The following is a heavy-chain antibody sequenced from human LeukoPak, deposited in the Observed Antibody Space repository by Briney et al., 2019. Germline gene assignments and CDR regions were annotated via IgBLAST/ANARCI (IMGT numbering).Heavy chain of an antibody. D-gene: IGHD6-13*01. J-gene: IGHJ5*02. CDR1: GGSFSSYF. V-gene: IGHV4-34*01. Sequence: SETLSLTCAGYGGSFSSYFWTWIRQTPGKGLEWIGEINHSGTTNYNPSLKSRVTMSVDTSKDQFSLKLSSVTAADTAVYYCARRRSGSSWYKDNWFDPWGQGTLVTVSS. CDR2: INHSGTT. CDR3: ARRRSGSSWYKDNWFDP.